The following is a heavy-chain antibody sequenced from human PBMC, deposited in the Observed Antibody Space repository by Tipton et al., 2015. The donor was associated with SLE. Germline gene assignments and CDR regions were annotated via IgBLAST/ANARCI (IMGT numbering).Heavy chain of an antibody. Sequence: QLVQSGAEVKKPGASVKVSCKASGYTFTSYGISWVRQAPGQGLEWMGWISAYNGNTNYAQRLQGRVTMTTDTSTSTAYMELRSLRSDDTAVYYCARRVTYYYDSNWFDPWGQGILVTVSS. J-gene: IGHJ5*02. CDR2: ISAYNGNT. D-gene: IGHD3-22*01. CDR3: ARRVTYYYDSNWFDP. CDR1: GYTFTSYG. V-gene: IGHV1-18*04.